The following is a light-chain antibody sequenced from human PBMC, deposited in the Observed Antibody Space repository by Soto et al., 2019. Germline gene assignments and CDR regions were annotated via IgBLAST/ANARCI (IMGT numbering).Light chain of an antibody. CDR1: QSISSW. CDR2: KAS. Sequence: DIQMTQSPSTLSASVGDRVIITCRASQSISSWLAWYQQKPGKAPNLLIYKASTLNSGVPSRFSGSGSGTEFTLTISSLQPDDFATYYCQQYDNYLWTFGQGTKVEIK. CDR3: QQYDNYLWT. J-gene: IGKJ1*01. V-gene: IGKV1-5*03.